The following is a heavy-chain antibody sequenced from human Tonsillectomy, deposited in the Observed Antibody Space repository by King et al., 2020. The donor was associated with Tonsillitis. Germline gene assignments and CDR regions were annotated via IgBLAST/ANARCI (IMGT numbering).Heavy chain of an antibody. CDR2: ISPIFGTA. J-gene: IGHJ3*02. D-gene: IGHD2-15*01. Sequence: QLVQSGAEVKKPGSSVKVSSKAFGGTFGTYAISWVRQAPGQGLEWVGGISPIFGTADSAQNFQGRVTITADESTSTVYMELSSLRPDDTALYNCARIGGCSDCKKELRGAFVIWSRGTMVTVSS. CDR1: GGTFGTYA. CDR3: ARIGGCSDCKKELRGAFVI. V-gene: IGHV1-69*01.